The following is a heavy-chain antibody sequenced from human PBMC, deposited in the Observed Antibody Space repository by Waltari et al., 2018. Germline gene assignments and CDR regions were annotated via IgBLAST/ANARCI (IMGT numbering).Heavy chain of an antibody. V-gene: IGHV1-46*01. J-gene: IGHJ4*02. CDR1: GYTFTNYY. CDR3: ARSGGSSVFHF. D-gene: IGHD2-15*01. Sequence: QVQLVQSGAELKKPGASVKISCKASGYTFTNYYLHWVRQAPGQGLEWMGVIDPSVGTTSYTQNFQGRVTMTSDTSTSTVSMELSSLRSEDTAVYFCARSGGSSVFHFWGQGTLVTVSS. CDR2: IDPSVGTT.